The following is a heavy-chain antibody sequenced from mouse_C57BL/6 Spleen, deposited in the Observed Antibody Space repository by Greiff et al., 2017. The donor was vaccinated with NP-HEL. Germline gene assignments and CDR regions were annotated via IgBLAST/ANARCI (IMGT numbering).Heavy chain of an antibody. CDR1: GFTFSSYA. CDR2: ISSGGDYI. J-gene: IGHJ1*03. CDR3: TREYADSNSWYFDV. V-gene: IGHV5-9-1*02. Sequence: DVMLVESGEGLVKPGGSLKLSCAASGFTFSSYAMSWVRQTPEKRLEWVAYISSGGDYIYYADTVKGRFTISRDNARNTLYLQMSSLKSEDTAMYYCTREYADSNSWYFDVWGTGTTVTVSS. D-gene: IGHD2-5*01.